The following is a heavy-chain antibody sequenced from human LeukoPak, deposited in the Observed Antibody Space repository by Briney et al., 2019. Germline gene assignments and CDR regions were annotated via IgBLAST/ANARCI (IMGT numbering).Heavy chain of an antibody. D-gene: IGHD2-8*02. Sequence: GGSLRLSCAASGFTFSSYGMHWVRQAPGKGLEWVAFILYDGSNKYYADSVKGRFTISRDNSKNTLYLQMNSLRAEDTAVYYCARVAVSGPTGWFDSWGQGTLVIVSS. CDR1: GFTFSSYG. CDR3: ARVAVSGPTGWFDS. V-gene: IGHV3-30*02. J-gene: IGHJ5*01. CDR2: ILYDGSNK.